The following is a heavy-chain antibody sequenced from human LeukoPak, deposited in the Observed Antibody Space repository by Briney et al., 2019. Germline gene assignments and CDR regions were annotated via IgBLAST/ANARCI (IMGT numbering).Heavy chain of an antibody. CDR3: AKDLGRYRNNFFDY. V-gene: IGHV3-23*01. CDR2: ISGSGGGT. Sequence: TGGSLRLSCAASGFTISSIAMSWVRQAPDKGLEWVSTISGSGGGTYYADSVKGRFTISRDDSKNTLYLQMNSLRADDTAVYYCAKDLGRYRNNFFDYWGQGNLVTVSS. D-gene: IGHD1-26*01. CDR1: GFTISSIA. J-gene: IGHJ4*02.